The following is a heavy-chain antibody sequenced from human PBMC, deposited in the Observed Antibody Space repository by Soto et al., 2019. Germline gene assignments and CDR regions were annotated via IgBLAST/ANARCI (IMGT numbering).Heavy chain of an antibody. CDR3: ARHDPVPKLQHGMGV. J-gene: IGHJ6*02. V-gene: IGHV4-59*01. CDR1: SGSITGCY. CDR2: IYAAGNT. D-gene: IGHD6-13*01. Sequence: SETLSLTCTVSSGSITGCYWSWMRQPPGCGLEWIGYIYAAGNTLYTPSLQSRVTISVDTSKNQFSLNLRSSTAADTGVYYCARHDPVPKLQHGMGVWGQGATVTVSS.